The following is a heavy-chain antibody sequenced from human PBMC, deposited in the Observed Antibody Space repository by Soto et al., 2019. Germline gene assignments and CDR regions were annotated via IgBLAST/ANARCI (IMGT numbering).Heavy chain of an antibody. CDR3: ARDSRQQLAYYYYYGMDV. V-gene: IGHV1-69*13. CDR2: IIPIFGTA. J-gene: IGHJ6*02. CDR1: GGTFSSYA. D-gene: IGHD6-13*01. Sequence: SVKVSCKASGGTFSSYAISWVRQAPGQGLEWMGGIIPIFGTANYAQKFQGRVTITADESTSTAYMELSSLRSEDTAVYYCARDSRQQLAYYYYYGMDVWGQGTTVTVSS.